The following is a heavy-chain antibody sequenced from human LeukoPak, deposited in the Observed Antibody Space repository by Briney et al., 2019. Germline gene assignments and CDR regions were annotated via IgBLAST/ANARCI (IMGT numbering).Heavy chain of an antibody. J-gene: IGHJ5*02. Sequence: ASVKVSCKASGFTFTGYYMHWVRQAPAQGLEWMGWINPNSGGTNYAQKFQGRVTMTRDTSISTVYMNLSRLTSDDTAVYFCAREGPIAARQYFAVGWFDPWGQGTLVTVSS. CDR3: AREGPIAARQYFAVGWFDP. CDR1: GFTFTGYY. V-gene: IGHV1-2*02. CDR2: INPNSGGT. D-gene: IGHD6-6*01.